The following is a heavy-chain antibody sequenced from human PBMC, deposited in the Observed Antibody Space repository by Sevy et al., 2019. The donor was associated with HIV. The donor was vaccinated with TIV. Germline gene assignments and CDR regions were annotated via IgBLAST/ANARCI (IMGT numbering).Heavy chain of an antibody. V-gene: IGHV3-21*01. J-gene: IGHJ4*02. Sequence: GGSLRLSCAASGFTFSSYSMNWVRQAPGKGLEWVSSISSSSSYIYYADSVKGRFPISRANDKNSLYLQIKSLRAEDTALYYCSSFAKSTGCFTCYFDYWGQGTLVTVSS. CDR3: SSFAKSTGCFTCYFDY. CDR2: ISSSSSYI. D-gene: IGHD2-2*02. CDR1: GFTFSSYS.